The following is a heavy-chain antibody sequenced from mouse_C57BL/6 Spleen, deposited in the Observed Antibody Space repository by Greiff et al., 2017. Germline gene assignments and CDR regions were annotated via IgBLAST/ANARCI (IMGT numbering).Heavy chain of an antibody. CDR2: IRNKANGYTT. D-gene: IGHD1-1*01. J-gene: IGHJ2*01. V-gene: IGHV7-3*01. CDR3: ARYLYGSSDY. CDR1: GFTFTDYY. Sequence: EVQLVESGGGLVQPGGSLSLSCAASGFTFTDYYMSWVRQPPGKALEWLGFIRNKANGYTTEYSASVKGRFTISRDNSQSILYLQMNALRAEDSATYYCARYLYGSSDYWGQGTTLTVSS.